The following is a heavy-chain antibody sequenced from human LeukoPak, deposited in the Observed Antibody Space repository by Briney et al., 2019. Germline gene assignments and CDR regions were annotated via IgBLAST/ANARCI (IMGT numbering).Heavy chain of an antibody. Sequence: GGSLRLSCAASGFTFSSYSMNWFRQAPGKGLEWLSYISGSSSTIYYADSVKGRFTISRDNAKNSLYLQMDSLRAEDTAVYYCARESLGYCSGSTCYYFYMDFWGKGTTVTVSS. CDR2: ISGSSSTI. J-gene: IGHJ6*03. CDR3: ARESLGYCSGSTCYYFYMDF. V-gene: IGHV3-48*04. CDR1: GFTFSSYS. D-gene: IGHD2-15*01.